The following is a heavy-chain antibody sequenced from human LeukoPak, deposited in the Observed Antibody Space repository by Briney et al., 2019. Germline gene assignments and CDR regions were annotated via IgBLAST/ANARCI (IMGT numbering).Heavy chain of an antibody. D-gene: IGHD3-10*01. V-gene: IGHV3-30*03. CDR2: ISYDGSNK. CDR3: VFEGRADAFDI. J-gene: IGHJ3*02. Sequence: GRSLRLSCAASGFTFSSYGMHWVRQAPGKGLEWVAVISYDGSNKYYADSVKGQFTISRDNSKNTLYLQMNSLRAEDTAVYYCVFEGRADAFDIWGQGTMVTVSS. CDR1: GFTFSSYG.